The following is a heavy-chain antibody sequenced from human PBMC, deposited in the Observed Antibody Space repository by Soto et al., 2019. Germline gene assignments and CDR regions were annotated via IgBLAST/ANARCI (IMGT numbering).Heavy chain of an antibody. CDR3: ARHEQFYYYYYGMDV. J-gene: IGHJ6*02. Sequence: GESLKISCNASGYSFTTYWIAWVRQMPGKGLEWMGIINPGDSDIRYSPSFQGQVTISADNSISTAYLQWSSLKASDTAMYYCARHEQFYYYYYGMDVWGQGTAVTV. CDR2: INPGDSDI. CDR1: GYSFTTYW. D-gene: IGHD4-4*01. V-gene: IGHV5-51*01.